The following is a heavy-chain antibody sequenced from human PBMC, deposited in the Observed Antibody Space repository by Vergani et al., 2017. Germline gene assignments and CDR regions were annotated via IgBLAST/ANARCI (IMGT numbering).Heavy chain of an antibody. V-gene: IGHV3-11*05. CDR1: GFTFSDYY. CDR2: ISSSSSYT. CDR3: ARDGRNVVRGVILPGGHY. D-gene: IGHD3-10*01. J-gene: IGHJ4*02. Sequence: VQLLESGGGLVQPGGSLRLSCAASGFTFSDYYMSWIRQAQGKGLEWVSDISSSSSYTNYADSVKGRFTISRDNAKNSMYLQMNSLRAEDTAVYYCARDGRNVVRGVILPGGHYWGQGTLVTVSS.